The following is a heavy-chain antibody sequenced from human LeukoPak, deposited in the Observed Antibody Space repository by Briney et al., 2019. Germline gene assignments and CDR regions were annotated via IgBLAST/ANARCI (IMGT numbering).Heavy chain of an antibody. D-gene: IGHD3-16*01. J-gene: IGHJ6*03. CDR3: ARVSLMITFGGVISYYYYMDV. V-gene: IGHV4-34*01. CDR1: GGSFSGYY. CDR2: INHSGST. Sequence: NPSETLSLTCAVYGGSFSGYYWSWIRQPPGKWLEWIGEINHSGSTNYNPSLKSRVTISVDTSKNQFSLKLSSVTAADTAVYYCARVSLMITFGGVISYYYYMDVWGKGTTVTVSS.